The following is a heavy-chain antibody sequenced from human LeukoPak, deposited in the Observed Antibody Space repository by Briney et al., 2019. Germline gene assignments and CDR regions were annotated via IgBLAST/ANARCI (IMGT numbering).Heavy chain of an antibody. CDR2: ISGSGGST. CDR3: AKRDYYDSSGFYYYYYYMDV. J-gene: IGHJ6*03. V-gene: IGHV3-23*01. D-gene: IGHD3-22*01. CDR1: GFTFSSYA. Sequence: GGSLRLPCAASGFTFSSYAMSWVRQAPGKGLEWVSAISGSGGSTYYADSVKGRFTISRDNSKNTLYLQMNSLRAEDTAVYYCAKRDYYDSSGFYYYYYYMDVWGKGTTVTVSS.